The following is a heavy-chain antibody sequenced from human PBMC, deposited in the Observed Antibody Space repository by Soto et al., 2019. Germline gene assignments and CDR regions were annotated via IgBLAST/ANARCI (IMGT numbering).Heavy chain of an antibody. CDR1: GLSVSSTY. CDR2: IYPDDSA. V-gene: IGHV3-53*01. Sequence: GSLRLSCAASGLSVSSTYLTWVRQAPGKGLEWVSVIYPDDSAYYTDSVRGRFTISRDNSQNTLFLLMNNLRVEDTAVYFCARVPAFDPWGQGTLVTVSS. J-gene: IGHJ5*02. CDR3: ARVPAFDP.